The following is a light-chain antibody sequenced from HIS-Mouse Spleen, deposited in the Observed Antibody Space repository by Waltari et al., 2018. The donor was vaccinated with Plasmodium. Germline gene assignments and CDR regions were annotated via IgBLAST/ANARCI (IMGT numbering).Light chain of an antibody. V-gene: IGKV3-15*01. J-gene: IGKJ3*01. Sequence: EVVMTQYPVTLSVSPGERAALSCRASQSVSSNLAWYQQKPGQAPRLLIYGASTRATGIPARFSGSGSGTEFTLTISSLQSEDFAVYYCQQYNNWSFTFGPGTKVDIK. CDR2: GAS. CDR3: QQYNNWSFT. CDR1: QSVSSN.